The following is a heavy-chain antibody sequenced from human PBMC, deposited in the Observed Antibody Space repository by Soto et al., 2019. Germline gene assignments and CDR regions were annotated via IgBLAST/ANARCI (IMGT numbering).Heavy chain of an antibody. V-gene: IGHV4-59*01. CDR2: IYYSGST. D-gene: IGHD1-26*01. J-gene: IGHJ4*02. Sequence: SETLSLTCTVSGGSISSYYWSWIRQPPGKGLEWIGYIYYSGSTNYSPSLKSRVTISVDTSKNQFSLKLTSVTAADTAVYYCARDSGGRYFDYWGQGTLVTVSS. CDR3: ARDSGGRYFDY. CDR1: GGSISSYY.